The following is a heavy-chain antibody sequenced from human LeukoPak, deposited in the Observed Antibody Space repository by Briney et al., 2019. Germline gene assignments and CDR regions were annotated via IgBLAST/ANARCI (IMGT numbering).Heavy chain of an antibody. CDR3: ARDLEEEAYYYYGMDV. CDR2: ISSSSSYI. D-gene: IGHD1-1*01. J-gene: IGHJ6*02. V-gene: IGHV3-21*01. Sequence: PGGALRLSCAASGFTFSSYSVNWVRQAPGKGLEWVSSISSSSSYIYYADSVKGRFTISRDNAKNSLYLQMNSLRAEDTAVYYCARDLEEEAYYYYGMDVWGQGTTVTVSS. CDR1: GFTFSSYS.